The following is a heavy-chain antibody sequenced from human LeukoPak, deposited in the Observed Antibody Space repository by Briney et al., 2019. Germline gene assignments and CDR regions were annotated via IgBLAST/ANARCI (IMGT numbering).Heavy chain of an antibody. CDR3: ARARGNTYGYFEY. V-gene: IGHV3-74*01. D-gene: IGHD5-18*01. CDR1: GLTLSGYW. CDR2: INGYASST. J-gene: IGHJ4*02. Sequence: GGSLRLSCAASGLTLSGYWMHWIRQAPGKGLVWVSRINGYASSTSYADSVKGRFTISRDNAKRTLYLQMNSLRVEDTAVYYCARARGNTYGYFEYWGQGTLVTVSS.